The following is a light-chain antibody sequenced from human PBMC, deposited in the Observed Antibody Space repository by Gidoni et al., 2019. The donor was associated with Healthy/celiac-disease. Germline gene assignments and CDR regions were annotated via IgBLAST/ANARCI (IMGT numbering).Light chain of an antibody. J-gene: IGKJ4*01. V-gene: IGKV1-39*01. CDR1: QSISNY. CDR2: AAS. Sequence: DIQMTQSPSSLSASVGDRVTITCRASQSISNYLNWYQQKVGKAPKLLIYAASSLQSGVPSRFTASGSGTDFTLTISSLQPEDFATYHCQQSYSTPRTFGGXTKVEIK. CDR3: QQSYSTPRT.